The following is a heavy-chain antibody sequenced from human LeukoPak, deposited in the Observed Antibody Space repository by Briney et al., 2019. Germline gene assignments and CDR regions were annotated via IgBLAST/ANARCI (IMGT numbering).Heavy chain of an antibody. J-gene: IGHJ4*02. Sequence: GGSLRLSCAASEFTVSSNYMNWVRQAPGKGLEWVSVIYSGGSTYYADSVKGRFTISRDTSKNTLYLQMNSLRAEDTAVYYCATGSDYGGDYWGQGTLVTVSS. V-gene: IGHV3-53*01. CDR2: IYSGGST. CDR3: ATGSDYGGDY. D-gene: IGHD4-23*01. CDR1: EFTVSSNY.